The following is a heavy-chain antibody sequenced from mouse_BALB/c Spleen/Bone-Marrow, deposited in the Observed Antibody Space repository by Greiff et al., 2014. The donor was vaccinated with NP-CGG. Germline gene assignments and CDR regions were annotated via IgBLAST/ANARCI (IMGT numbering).Heavy chain of an antibody. CDR1: GFTFSRYG. CDR3: ARQYGNLGVMDY. D-gene: IGHD2-1*01. J-gene: IGHJ4*01. V-gene: IGHV5-6*01. Sequence: VQRVESGGDLVKPGGSLKLSCAASGFTFSRYGMSWVRQTPDKRLEWVANISSGGSYTYYPDSVKGRFTISRDNAKNTLYLHMSSLKSEDTAMYYCARQYGNLGVMDYWGQGTSVTVSS. CDR2: ISSGGSYT.